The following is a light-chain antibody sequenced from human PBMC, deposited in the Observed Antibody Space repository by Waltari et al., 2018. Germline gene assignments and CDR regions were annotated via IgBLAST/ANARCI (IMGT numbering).Light chain of an antibody. CDR3: QQYYDTPQT. Sequence: DIVMTQSPDSLAVSLGERATINCKSSQSVLYRSSNRNYLAWYRQKSGQPPKLLIYWASTRESGVPDRFSGGGSGTDFTLTISSLQAEDVAVYYCQQYYDTPQTFGQGTKVEIK. CDR1: QSVLYRSSNRNY. V-gene: IGKV4-1*01. CDR2: WAS. J-gene: IGKJ1*01.